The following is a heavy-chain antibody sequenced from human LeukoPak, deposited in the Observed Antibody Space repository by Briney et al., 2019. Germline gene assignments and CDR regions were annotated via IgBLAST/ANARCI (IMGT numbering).Heavy chain of an antibody. Sequence: GGSLRLSCAASGFTFRNYWMSWVRQAPGKGLEWVSAISGSGGSTYYADSVKGRFTISRDNSKNTLYLQMNSLRAEDTAVYYCAKAFPLVVVAAPVDYWGQGTLVTVSS. CDR3: AKAFPLVVVAAPVDY. J-gene: IGHJ4*02. CDR1: GFTFRNYW. V-gene: IGHV3-23*01. CDR2: ISGSGGST. D-gene: IGHD2-15*01.